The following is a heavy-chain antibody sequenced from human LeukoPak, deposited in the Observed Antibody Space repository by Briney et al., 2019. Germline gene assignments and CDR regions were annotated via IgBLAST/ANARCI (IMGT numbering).Heavy chain of an antibody. CDR3: AKWLRVATTYFDY. CDR2: IPDGSSNT. Sequence: GGSLRLSCAASGFTFSDYYMSWIRQAPGKGLEWVSTIPDGSSNTYYADSVKGRFTISRDNSKNTLYLQMNSLGAEDTAVYYCAKWLRVATTYFDYWGQGTLVTVSS. D-gene: IGHD5-24*01. J-gene: IGHJ4*02. CDR1: GFTFSDYY. V-gene: IGHV3-23*01.